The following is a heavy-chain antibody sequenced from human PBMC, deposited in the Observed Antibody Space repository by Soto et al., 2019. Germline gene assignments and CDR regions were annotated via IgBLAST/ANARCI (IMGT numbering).Heavy chain of an antibody. CDR2: INHLETT. J-gene: IGHJ4*02. D-gene: IGHD1-26*01. CDR3: ARGGGSDSFDY. Sequence: SETLSLTCTVSGASITYGGYSWSWIRQTPGKGLEWIGYINHLETTFYNPSFESRLTLSIDRAKNQFSLNLNSMSAADRAVYFCARGGGSDSFDYWGQGILVAVSS. CDR1: GASITYGGYS. V-gene: IGHV4-30-2*01.